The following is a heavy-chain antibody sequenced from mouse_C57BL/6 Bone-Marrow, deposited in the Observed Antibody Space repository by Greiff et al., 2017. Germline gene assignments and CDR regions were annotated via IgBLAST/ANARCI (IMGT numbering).Heavy chain of an antibody. D-gene: IGHD2-4*01. CDR3: ARIYYDYDAWFAY. Sequence: EVQLVESGGGLVKPGGSLKLSCAASGFTFSDYGMHWVRQAPETGLEWVAYISSGSSTIYYADTVKGRFTISRDNAKNTLFLQMTSLRSEDTAMYYCARIYYDYDAWFAYWGQGTLVTVSA. J-gene: IGHJ3*01. CDR2: ISSGSSTI. CDR1: GFTFSDYG. V-gene: IGHV5-17*01.